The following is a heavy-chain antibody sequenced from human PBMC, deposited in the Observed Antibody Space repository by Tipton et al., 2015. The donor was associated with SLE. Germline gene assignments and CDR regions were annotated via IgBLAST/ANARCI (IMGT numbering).Heavy chain of an antibody. J-gene: IGHJ4*02. V-gene: IGHV1-24*01. CDR1: GYTLTELS. CDR2: FDPEDGET. Sequence: QLVQSGAEVKKPGASEKGSCKVSGYTLTELSMHWVRQAPGKGLEWMGGFDPEDGETIYAQKFQGRVTMTEGSSTDAAYMELSSLRSEHSALYYRATARYCSSWGDYFDYWGQGTLVSVSS. D-gene: IGHD6-13*01. CDR3: ATARYCSSWGDYFDY.